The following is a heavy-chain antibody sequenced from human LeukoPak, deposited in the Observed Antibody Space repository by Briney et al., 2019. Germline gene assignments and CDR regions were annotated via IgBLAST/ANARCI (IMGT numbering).Heavy chain of an antibody. Sequence: GSLRLSCAASGFTFSNYWMSWVRQAPGKGLEWVANIKQDGSEKYYVDSVKGRFTISRDNARKSLFLQMNSLRAEDTAVYYCARDGVTSSVVYWGQGTLVTVSS. J-gene: IGHJ4*02. V-gene: IGHV3-7*01. CDR2: IKQDGSEK. CDR3: ARDGVTSSVVY. CDR1: GFTFSNYW. D-gene: IGHD2-21*02.